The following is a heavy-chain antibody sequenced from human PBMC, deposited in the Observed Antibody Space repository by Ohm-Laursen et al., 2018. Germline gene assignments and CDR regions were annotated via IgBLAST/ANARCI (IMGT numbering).Heavy chain of an antibody. CDR3: ARDGRMDTAMAPIYFDL. D-gene: IGHD5-18*01. CDR2: MNPNSGNT. V-gene: IGHV1-8*01. CDR1: GYTFTSYD. Sequence: ASVKVSCKASGYTFTSYDINWVRQATGQGLEWMGWMNPNSGNTGYAQRFQGRVTMTRDTSISTAYMELSRLRSDDTAVYYCARDGRMDTAMAPIYFDLWGRGTLVTVSS. J-gene: IGHJ2*01.